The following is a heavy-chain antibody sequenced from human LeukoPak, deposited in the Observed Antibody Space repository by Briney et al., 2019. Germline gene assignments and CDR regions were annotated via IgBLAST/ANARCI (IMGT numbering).Heavy chain of an antibody. J-gene: IGHJ4*02. CDR3: TGHVAATPENSFDY. Sequence: PGGSLRLSCAASGFTFSNAWMNWVRQAPGKGLEWVGRIKSKTDGGTTDYAAPVKGRFTISRDDSKNTLYLQMNSLKTEDTAVYYCTGHVAATPENSFDYWGQGTLVTVSS. D-gene: IGHD2-15*01. CDR1: GFTFSNAW. CDR2: IKSKTDGGTT. V-gene: IGHV3-15*07.